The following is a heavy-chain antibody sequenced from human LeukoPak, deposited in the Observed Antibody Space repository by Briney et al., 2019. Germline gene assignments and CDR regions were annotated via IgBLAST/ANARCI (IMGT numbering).Heavy chain of an antibody. V-gene: IGHV3-13*01. J-gene: IGHJ5*02. CDR3: ARVFRGRGWSEIDV. D-gene: IGHD6-19*01. CDR2: SGTTGDT. Sequence: GGSLRLSCAASGFTFSSYDMHWVRQATGKGLEWVSASGTTGDTYYPGSMEGRLIISRENAKNSLYLQMNSLRAGDTAVYYCARVFRGRGWSEIDVWGQGTLVTVSS. CDR1: GFTFSSYD.